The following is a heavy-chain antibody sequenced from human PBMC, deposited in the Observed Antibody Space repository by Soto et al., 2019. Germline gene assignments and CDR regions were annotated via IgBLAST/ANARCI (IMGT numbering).Heavy chain of an antibody. D-gene: IGHD3-10*01. V-gene: IGHV3-53*01. J-gene: IGHJ4*02. CDR2: IYSGGGT. CDR3: ARSFRAPQYYFDY. CDR1: DFTVSSNY. Sequence: EVQLVESGGGLIQPGGSLRLSCAASDFTVSSNYMSWVRRAPGKGLEWVSVIYSGGGTNYSDSVKGRFTISRDNSKNTLYLQMNNLRAEDTAVYYCARSFRAPQYYFDYWGQGTLVTVSS.